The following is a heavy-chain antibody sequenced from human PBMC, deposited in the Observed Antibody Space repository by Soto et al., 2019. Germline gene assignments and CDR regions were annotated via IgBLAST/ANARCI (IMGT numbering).Heavy chain of an antibody. CDR3: ARTVLGPDLLADSFVDYYYYMDV. CDR1: GGSISNFY. CDR2: VYYTGST. D-gene: IGHD3-9*01. V-gene: IGHV4-59*08. Sequence: SETLSLTYTVSGGSISNFYWSWIWQPPGKGLEWIGYVYYTGSTSYNPSLTRRVTFSADSSRGQFSLRLNSVTAADTAVYYCARTVLGPDLLADSFVDYYYYMDVWGQGTTVTVSS. J-gene: IGHJ6*03.